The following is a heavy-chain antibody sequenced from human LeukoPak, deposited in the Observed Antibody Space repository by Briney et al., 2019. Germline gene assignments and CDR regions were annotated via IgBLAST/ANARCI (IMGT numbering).Heavy chain of an antibody. V-gene: IGHV4-59*01. CDR3: ARYVSSNYYYYMDV. Sequence: PSETLSLTCTVSGGSISSYYWSWIRQPPGKGLEWIGYIYYSGSTNYNPSLKSRVTISVDTSKNQFSLKLSSVTAADTAVYYCARYVSSNYYYYMDVWGKGTTVTVSS. D-gene: IGHD3-10*02. J-gene: IGHJ6*03. CDR1: GGSISSYY. CDR2: IYYSGST.